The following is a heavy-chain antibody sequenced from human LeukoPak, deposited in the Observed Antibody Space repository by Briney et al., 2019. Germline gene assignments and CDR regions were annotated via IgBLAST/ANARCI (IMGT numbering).Heavy chain of an antibody. D-gene: IGHD6-6*01. Sequence: GGSLRLSCAASGFTFSSYSMNWVRQAPGKGLEWISYISSSDNNIYYADSVRGRFTISRDNAKNSLYLQMNSLRAEDTAVYYCARVLGGAISSSADYWGQGTLVTVSS. V-gene: IGHV3-48*01. CDR1: GFTFSSYS. J-gene: IGHJ4*02. CDR2: ISSSDNNI. CDR3: ARVLGGAISSSADY.